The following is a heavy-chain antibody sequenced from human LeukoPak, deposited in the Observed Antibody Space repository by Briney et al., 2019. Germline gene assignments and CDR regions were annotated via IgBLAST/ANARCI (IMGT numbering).Heavy chain of an antibody. CDR2: FDPEDGET. J-gene: IGHJ4*02. CDR1: GYTLTELS. V-gene: IGHV1-24*01. Sequence: ASVKVSCKVSGYTLTELSMHWVRQAPGKGLEWMGGFDPEDGETIYAQKFQGRVTMTEDTSTDTAYMELSSLRSEDTAVYYCATPSPCSSTSCQYYFDYWGQGTLVTVSS. D-gene: IGHD2-2*01. CDR3: ATPSPCSSTSCQYYFDY.